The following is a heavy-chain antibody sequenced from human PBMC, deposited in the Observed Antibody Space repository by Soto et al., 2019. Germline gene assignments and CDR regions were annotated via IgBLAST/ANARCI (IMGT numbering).Heavy chain of an antibody. CDR3: ARGSGYCSSTSCYNWFDH. J-gene: IGHJ5*02. D-gene: IGHD2-2*03. CDR2: INHSGST. CDR1: GGSFSGYY. Sequence: SETLSLTCAVYGGSFSGYYWSWIRQPPGKGLEWIWEINHSGSTNYNPSLKRRVTISVDTSKSQFFLKLSSVTAAVTAVYYCARGSGYCSSTSCYNWFDHWGQGTLVTVSS. V-gene: IGHV4-34*01.